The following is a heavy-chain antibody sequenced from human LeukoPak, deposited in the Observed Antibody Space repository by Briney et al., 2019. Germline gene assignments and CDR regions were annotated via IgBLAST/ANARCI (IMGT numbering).Heavy chain of an antibody. V-gene: IGHV3-21*01. J-gene: IGHJ4*02. CDR3: ARDRADGYRQTMGH. CDR1: GFTFSSYS. D-gene: IGHD5-24*01. Sequence: GGSLRLSCAASGFTFSSYSMNWVRQAPGKGLEWVSSISSSSSYIYYADSVKGRFTISRDNAKNSLYLQMNSLRAEDTAVYYCARDRADGYRQTMGHWGQGTLVTVSS. CDR2: ISSSSSYI.